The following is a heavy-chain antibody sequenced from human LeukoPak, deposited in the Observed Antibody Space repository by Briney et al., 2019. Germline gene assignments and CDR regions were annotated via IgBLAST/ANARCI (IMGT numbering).Heavy chain of an antibody. CDR3: ARDPLEDSVTAGNLYFDY. V-gene: IGHV1-69*04. J-gene: IGHJ4*02. Sequence: SVKVSCKASGGTFSSYAISWVRQAPGQGLEWMGRIIPILGIANYAQKLQGRVTITADKSTSTAYMELSSLRSEDTAVYYCARDPLEDSVTAGNLYFDYWGQGTLVTVSS. CDR1: GGTFSSYA. D-gene: IGHD3-10*01. CDR2: IIPILGIA.